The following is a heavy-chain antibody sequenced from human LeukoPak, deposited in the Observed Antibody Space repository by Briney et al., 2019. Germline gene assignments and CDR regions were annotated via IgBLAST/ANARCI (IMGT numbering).Heavy chain of an antibody. CDR2: ITSYRRDT. V-gene: IGHV3-23*01. CDR3: AKGTLEHCTGAICYPFDY. J-gene: IGHJ4*02. Sequence: GGSLRLSCAASGFIFNSHSMNWVRQTPGKGLEWVSSITSYRRDTYYADSVKGRFTISRDNSKSTLSLQMNSLRAEDSAIYYCAKGTLEHCTGAICYPFDYWGQGSLVTVSS. CDR1: GFIFNSHS. D-gene: IGHD2-8*02.